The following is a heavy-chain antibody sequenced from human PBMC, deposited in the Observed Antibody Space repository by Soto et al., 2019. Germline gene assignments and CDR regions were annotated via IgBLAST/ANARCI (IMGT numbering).Heavy chain of an antibody. Sequence: GSLRLSCAASGFTFSSYAMSWVRQAPGKGLEWVSAISGSGGSTYYADSVKGRFTISRDNSKNTLYLQMNSLRAEDTAVYYCAKDYSSSWYFDYWGQGTLVTVSS. CDR2: ISGSGGST. D-gene: IGHD6-13*01. CDR1: GFTFSSYA. J-gene: IGHJ4*02. CDR3: AKDYSSSWYFDY. V-gene: IGHV3-23*01.